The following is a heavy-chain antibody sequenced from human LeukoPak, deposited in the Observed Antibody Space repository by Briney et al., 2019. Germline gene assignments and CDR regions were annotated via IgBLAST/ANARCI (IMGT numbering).Heavy chain of an antibody. J-gene: IGHJ4*02. V-gene: IGHV3-30*02. CDR3: VKDHSSGLLG. CDR2: VRYDGGSI. D-gene: IGHD6-25*01. CDR1: GFTFSSYG. Sequence: GGSLRLSCAASGFTFSSYGMLWVRQAPGKGLEWVAFVRYDGGSIYYVDSVKGRFIISRDNSKDTLYLQMNSLRIEHTAVYHCVKDHSSGLLGWGQGTLVTVSS.